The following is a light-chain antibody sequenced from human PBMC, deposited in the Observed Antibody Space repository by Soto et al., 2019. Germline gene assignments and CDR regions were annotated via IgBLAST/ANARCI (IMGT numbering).Light chain of an antibody. J-gene: IGKJ3*01. Sequence: EIVLTQSPGTLSLSPGERATLSCRASQSFSSSYLAWYQQKPGQAPRLLIYGASSSATGIPDRFSGSGSGTDFTLTISRLEPEDFAVYYCQQYGSSLLFGPGTKVDIK. CDR2: GAS. V-gene: IGKV3-20*01. CDR3: QQYGSSLL. CDR1: QSFSSSY.